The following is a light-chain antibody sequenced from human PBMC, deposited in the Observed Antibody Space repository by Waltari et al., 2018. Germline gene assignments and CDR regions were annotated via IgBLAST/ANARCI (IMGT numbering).Light chain of an antibody. CDR1: SSNIGANY. J-gene: IGLJ2*01. V-gene: IGLV1-47*01. CDR2: RNN. Sequence: QSVLTQPPSASATPGQRVTISCSGGSSNIGANYVYWYQQVPGTAPRFLIYRNNQRPSGVPDRFSGSKSGTSASLAISGLRPEDEADYFCASWDDNLSVLLFGGGTKLAVL. CDR3: ASWDDNLSVLL.